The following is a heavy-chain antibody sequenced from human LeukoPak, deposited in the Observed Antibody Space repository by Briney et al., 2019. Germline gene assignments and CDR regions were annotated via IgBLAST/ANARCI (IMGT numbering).Heavy chain of an antibody. CDR1: GFTFRSYG. J-gene: IGHJ4*02. D-gene: IGHD2-15*01. CDR2: ISYDGSNK. V-gene: IGHV3-30*18. Sequence: PGGSLRLSCAASGFTFRSYGMHGVRQAPREGLGGVAVISYDGSNKYYAHSVKGRFTISRDNSKNTLYLQMNSLRAEDTAVYYCAKGGYCSGGSCYPLDYWGQGSLVTVSS. CDR3: AKGGYCSGGSCYPLDY.